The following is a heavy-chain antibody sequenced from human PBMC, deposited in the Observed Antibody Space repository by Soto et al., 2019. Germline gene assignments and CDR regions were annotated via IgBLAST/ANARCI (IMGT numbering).Heavy chain of an antibody. J-gene: IGHJ5*02. Sequence: VSVKVCCKASGNTFTSYDINWVRQATGQGLEYLGWMNPNSGNTAYVQKFQGRVTMTWDTSITTAYMELSSLRSEDTAVYFCARGVKYGAYSRWFDPWGQGTLVTVSS. V-gene: IGHV1-8*01. D-gene: IGHD4-17*01. CDR1: GNTFTSYD. CDR3: ARGVKYGAYSRWFDP. CDR2: MNPNSGNT.